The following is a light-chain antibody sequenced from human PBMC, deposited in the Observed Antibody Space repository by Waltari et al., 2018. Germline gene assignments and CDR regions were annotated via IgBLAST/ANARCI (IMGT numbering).Light chain of an antibody. CDR1: HGITNY. CDR2: AAS. Sequence: DIRMTQSPPSLSAFVGDRVTISCRASHGITNYLAWYQQKPGKGPELLIYAASTLQSGVPSRFSGSGSGTDFTLTISSLQPEDVGRYYCQDYGSAPYSFGPGTKVEI. J-gene: IGKJ2*03. CDR3: QDYGSAPYS. V-gene: IGKV1-27*01.